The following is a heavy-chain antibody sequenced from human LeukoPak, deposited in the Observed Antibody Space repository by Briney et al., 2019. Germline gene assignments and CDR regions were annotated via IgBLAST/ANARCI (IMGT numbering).Heavy chain of an antibody. CDR2: ISYDGSNK. J-gene: IGHJ6*02. D-gene: IGHD2-2*01. CDR1: GFTLSSYW. V-gene: IGHV3-30*18. Sequence: PGGSLRLSCAASGFTLSSYWMSWVRQAPGKGLERVAVISYDGSNKYYADSVKGRFTISRDNSKNTLYLQMNSLRAEDTAVYYCAKPRVPAALGPIYGMDVWGQGTTVTVSS. CDR3: AKPRVPAALGPIYGMDV.